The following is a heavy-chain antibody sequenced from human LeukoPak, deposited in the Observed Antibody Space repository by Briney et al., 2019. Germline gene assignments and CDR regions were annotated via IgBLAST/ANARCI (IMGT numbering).Heavy chain of an antibody. CDR3: ARDLLNDEGSSYFFDQ. CDR2: ISQSSDRI. CDR1: GFTFSSYS. D-gene: IGHD2-2*01. V-gene: IGHV3-48*04. J-gene: IGHJ4*02. Sequence: AGWSLRLSCAASGFTFSSYSMNWVRQAPGKGLERVSYISQSSDRIYHADSVKGRFSISRDNAKNSLYLQMDSLRVEDTAVYYCARDLLNDEGSSYFFDQWGQGTLVTVAS.